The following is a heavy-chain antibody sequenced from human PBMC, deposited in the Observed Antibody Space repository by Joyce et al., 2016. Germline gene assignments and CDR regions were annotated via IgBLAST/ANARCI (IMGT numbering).Heavy chain of an antibody. CDR3: ARGVGGARNNWFDP. CDR2: INPNSGGT. V-gene: IGHV1-2*02. CDR1: GYTFTGYY. J-gene: IGHJ5*02. Sequence: QVQLVQSGAEVKKPGASVKVSCKASGYTFTGYYMHWVRQAPGKGREWMGWINPNSGGTNDAQKFQGRVTMTRDTSISTAYMELSRLRSDDTAVYYCARGVGGARNNWFDPWGQGTLVTVSS. D-gene: IGHD4/OR15-4a*01.